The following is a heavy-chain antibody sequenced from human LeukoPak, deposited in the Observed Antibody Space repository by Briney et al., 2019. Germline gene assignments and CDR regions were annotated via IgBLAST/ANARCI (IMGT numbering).Heavy chain of an antibody. J-gene: IGHJ3*02. CDR2: IFSGGST. D-gene: IGHD4-23*01. CDR3: ARGRRWDLLVSLIDASDI. V-gene: IGHV3-53*01. CDR1: GFSVSSNF. Sequence: GGSLRLSCAASGFSVSSNFMTWVRQAPGKGLEWLSVIFSGGSTYYADSVKGRFTISRDNSKNTLYLQMSSLRAEDTAVYFCARGRRWDLLVSLIDASDIWGQGTMVTISS.